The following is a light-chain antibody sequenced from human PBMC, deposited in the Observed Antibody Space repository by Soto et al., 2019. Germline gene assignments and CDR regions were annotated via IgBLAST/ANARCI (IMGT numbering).Light chain of an antibody. CDR2: EVS. V-gene: IGLV2-14*01. CDR1: SSDVGGYNF. J-gene: IGLJ3*02. Sequence: QSALTQPASVSGSPGQSITLSCTGTSSDVGGYNFVSWYQQHPGKAPKLMMYEVSNRPSGVSNRFSGSKSGNTASLTISGLHAEDEADYYCSSYTSSSTLEFGGGTKLTVL. CDR3: SSYTSSSTLE.